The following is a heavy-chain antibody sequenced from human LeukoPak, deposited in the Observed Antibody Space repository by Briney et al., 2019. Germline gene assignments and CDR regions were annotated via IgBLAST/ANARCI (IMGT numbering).Heavy chain of an antibody. CDR3: SRALEHYYDSSGYTLGY. Sequence: GGSLRLSCAASGFTFSSYAMHWIRQAPGKGLEWVAVISYDESNKYYASSVKGRFTITRDNSKNTLYLQMNSLTAEDTAVYYCSRALEHYYDSSGYTLGYWGQGTLVT. J-gene: IGHJ4*02. V-gene: IGHV3-30-3*01. D-gene: IGHD3-22*01. CDR1: GFTFSSYA. CDR2: ISYDESNK.